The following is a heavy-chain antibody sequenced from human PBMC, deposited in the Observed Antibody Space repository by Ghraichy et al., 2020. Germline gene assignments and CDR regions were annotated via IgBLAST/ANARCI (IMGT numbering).Heavy chain of an antibody. D-gene: IGHD4-17*01. J-gene: IGHJ4*02. CDR1: GGSISSYF. CDR3: ARDTVTYPRVLGY. CDR2: VYYTGST. V-gene: IGHV4-59*01. Sequence: SQTLSLTCSVSGGSISSYFWNWIRQPPGKGLEWIGYVYYTGSTDYNPSLKSRVTISVDTSKNQFSLQLTSVTAADTAVYYCARDTVTYPRVLGYWGQGTLVTVSS.